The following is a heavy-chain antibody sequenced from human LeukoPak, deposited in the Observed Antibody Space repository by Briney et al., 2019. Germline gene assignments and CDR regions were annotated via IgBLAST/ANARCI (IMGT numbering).Heavy chain of an antibody. CDR3: ARGVRWLQRYYYYGMDV. D-gene: IGHD5-24*01. CDR2: IYYSGST. Sequence: SETLSLTCTVSGGSISSYYWSWIRQPPGKGLEWIGYIYYSGSTNYNPSLKSRVTISVDTSKNQFSLKLSSVTAADTAVYYCARGVRWLQRYYYYGMDVWGQGTTVTVSS. V-gene: IGHV4-59*01. CDR1: GGSISSYY. J-gene: IGHJ6*02.